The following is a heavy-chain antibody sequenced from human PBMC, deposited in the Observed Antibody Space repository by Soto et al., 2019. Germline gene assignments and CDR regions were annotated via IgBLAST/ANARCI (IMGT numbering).Heavy chain of an antibody. V-gene: IGHV4-39*01. CDR2: MFYSGLT. D-gene: IGHD2-15*01. CDR3: APLSVSLSGPYGIHV. J-gene: IGHJ6*02. Sequence: SETLSLTCSVSGYSVTSSGYYWAWIRQPPGKGLEWIGSMFYSGLTYYNPSLKSRVTLSVDTSKNQFSVRLNSVTAADTAVYYCAPLSVSLSGPYGIHVWGQGTTVTVSS. CDR1: GYSVTSSGYY.